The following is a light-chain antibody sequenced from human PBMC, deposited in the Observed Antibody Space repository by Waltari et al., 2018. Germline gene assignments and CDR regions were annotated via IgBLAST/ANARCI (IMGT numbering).Light chain of an antibody. CDR2: DNN. CDR1: TSNIGKYY. Sequence: QSVLTQPPSVSAAQGQQVTVSCPGHTSNIGKYYVSSYQHLPGTAPKLLIFDNNQRPSGIPDRFSGSKSGTSATLGITGLQTGDEADYYCATWDSSLDSYVFGTGSKVTVL. V-gene: IGLV1-51*01. J-gene: IGLJ1*01. CDR3: ATWDSSLDSYV.